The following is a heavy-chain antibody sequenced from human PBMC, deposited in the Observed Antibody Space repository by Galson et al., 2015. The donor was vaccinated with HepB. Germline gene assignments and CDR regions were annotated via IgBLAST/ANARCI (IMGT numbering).Heavy chain of an antibody. CDR1: GFIFSDFS. Sequence: SLRLSCAASGFIFSDFSMHWVRQAPGKGLEWVAVMSKRGNSINYADSMKGRLTISRDNSKNTVYLQMHDLRHEDTALYFCVKEHRSGWPNLDSWGPGTLVFVSS. CDR2: MSKRGNSI. CDR3: VKEHRSGWPNLDS. J-gene: IGHJ4*02. V-gene: IGHV3-30*18. D-gene: IGHD6-19*01.